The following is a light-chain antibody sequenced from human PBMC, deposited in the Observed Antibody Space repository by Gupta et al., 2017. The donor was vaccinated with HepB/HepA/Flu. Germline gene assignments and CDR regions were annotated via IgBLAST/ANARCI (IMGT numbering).Light chain of an antibody. CDR2: WAS. V-gene: IGKV4-1*01. J-gene: IGKJ1*01. CDR1: QSVLYSANNKNY. CDR3: QQYYSTPCT. Sequence: DIVMTQSPDSLAVSLGERATINCKSSQSVLYSANNKNYLAWYQQKPGQPPKLLIYWASTRESGVPDRFSGSGSGTYFTLTISSLQAEDVAVYYCQQYYSTPCTFGQGTKVEIK.